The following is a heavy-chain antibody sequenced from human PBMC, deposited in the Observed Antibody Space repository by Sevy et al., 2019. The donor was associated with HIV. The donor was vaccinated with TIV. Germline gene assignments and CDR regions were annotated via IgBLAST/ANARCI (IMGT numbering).Heavy chain of an antibody. CDR3: ARDAARVIVPTAGFDS. J-gene: IGHJ5*01. CDR2: IWYDGRTE. CDR1: GFTFSSYV. Sequence: GGSLRLSCAASGFTFSSYVMHWVRQAPGKGLEWVAAIWYDGRTERYADSVQGRFTISRDNSKKTLYLQMNSLRDEDTAIYYCARDAARVIVPTAGFDSWGQGTLVTVSS. D-gene: IGHD1-1*01. V-gene: IGHV3-33*08.